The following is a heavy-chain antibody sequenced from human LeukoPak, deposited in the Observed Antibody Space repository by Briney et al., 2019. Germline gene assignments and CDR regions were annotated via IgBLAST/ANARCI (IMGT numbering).Heavy chain of an antibody. V-gene: IGHV3-30*02. CDR1: GFTFNNFG. Sequence: GGSLRLSCAASGFTFNNFGMHWVRQAPGKGPEWVAFIRYDATEKYYADSVKGRFTISRDNAKNSLYLQMNSLGAEDTAVYYCARVAYYYYYYMDVWGKGTTVTISS. CDR2: IRYDATEK. CDR3: ARVAYYYYYYMDV. J-gene: IGHJ6*03.